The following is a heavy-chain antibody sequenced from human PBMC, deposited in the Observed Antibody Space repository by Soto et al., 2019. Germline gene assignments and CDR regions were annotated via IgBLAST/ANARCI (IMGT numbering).Heavy chain of an antibody. CDR2: IYYSGST. CDR1: GGSVTTGSYY. D-gene: IGHD3-9*01. CDR3: AKDPYDSLTGYNNWFDP. J-gene: IGHJ5*02. V-gene: IGHV4-61*03. Sequence: ETLSLTCTVSGGSVTTGSYYWSWIRQPPGKGLEWIGYIYYSGSTNYNPSLKSRVTISVDNAKNSLYLQMNSLRPDDTAVYYCAKDPYDSLTGYNNWFDPWGQGTLVTVSS.